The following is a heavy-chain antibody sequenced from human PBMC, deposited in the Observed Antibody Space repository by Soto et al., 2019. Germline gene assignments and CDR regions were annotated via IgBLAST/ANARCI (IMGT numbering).Heavy chain of an antibody. CDR1: GYTFSDFD. D-gene: IGHD3-16*01. J-gene: IGHJ6*02. CDR3: ARGNPFNYAGFDV. Sequence: QAHLEQSGAEVKRPGASVKVSCKASGYTFSDFDINWLRQASGQGPEWMGWMNAKSGDTFFAQRFQGKFNMTLDNSLSTAYMEVGSLTSDDTAMYYCARGNPFNYAGFDVWGQGTTVAVSS. V-gene: IGHV1-8*01. CDR2: MNAKSGDT.